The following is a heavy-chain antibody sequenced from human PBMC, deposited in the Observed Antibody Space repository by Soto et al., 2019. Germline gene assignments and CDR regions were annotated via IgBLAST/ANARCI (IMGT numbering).Heavy chain of an antibody. V-gene: IGHV4-61*05. CDR1: GGSIGGSNYF. CDR3: ARNGEIYDFWSGYSGKGDYYYGMDV. D-gene: IGHD3-3*01. CDR2: IYYSGST. Sequence: NPSETLSLTCTVSGGSIGGSNYFWGWIRQPPGKGLEWIGYIYYSGSTNYNPSLKSRVTISVDTSKNQFSLKLSSVTAADTAVYNCARNGEIYDFWSGYSGKGDYYYGMDVWGQGTTVTVSS. J-gene: IGHJ6*02.